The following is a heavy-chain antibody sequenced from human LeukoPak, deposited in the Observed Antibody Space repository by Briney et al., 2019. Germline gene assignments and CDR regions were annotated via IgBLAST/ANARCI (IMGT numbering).Heavy chain of an antibody. V-gene: IGHV3-21*01. CDR2: ISSSSSYI. D-gene: IGHD5-18*01. CDR3: ARGWEYSYDYVDY. J-gene: IGHJ4*02. Sequence: GGSLRLSCAASGFTFSSYSMNWVRQAPGKGLEWVSSISSSSSYIYYVDSVKGRFTISRDNAKNSLYLQMNSLRAEDTAVYYCARGWEYSYDYVDYGGQGPLVTVSS. CDR1: GFTFSSYS.